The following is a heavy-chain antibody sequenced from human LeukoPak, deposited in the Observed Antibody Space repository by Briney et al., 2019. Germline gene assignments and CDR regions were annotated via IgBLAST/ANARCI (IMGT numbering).Heavy chain of an antibody. V-gene: IGHV3-30*18. Sequence: GGSPRLSCAASGFTFSSYGMHWVRQAPGKGLEWVAVISYDGSNKYYAESVKGRFTISRDNSKNTLYLQMNSLGAEDTAVYYCAKEPYSGSYLDYWGQGTLVTVSS. CDR1: GFTFSSYG. CDR3: AKEPYSGSYLDY. J-gene: IGHJ4*02. D-gene: IGHD1-26*01. CDR2: ISYDGSNK.